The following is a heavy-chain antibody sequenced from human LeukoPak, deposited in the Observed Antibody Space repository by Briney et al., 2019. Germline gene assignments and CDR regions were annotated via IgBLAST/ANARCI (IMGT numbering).Heavy chain of an antibody. CDR2: ISGSGGST. V-gene: IGHV3-23*01. D-gene: IGHD6-19*01. CDR3: AKDQGIAVAGWFDP. J-gene: IGHJ5*02. CDR1: GFTFSSYA. Sequence: GGPLRLSCAASGFTFSSYAMSWVRQAPGKGLEWVSAISGSGGSTYYADSVKGRFTISRDNSKNTLYLQMNSLRAEDTAVYYCAKDQGIAVAGWFDPWGQGTLVTVSS.